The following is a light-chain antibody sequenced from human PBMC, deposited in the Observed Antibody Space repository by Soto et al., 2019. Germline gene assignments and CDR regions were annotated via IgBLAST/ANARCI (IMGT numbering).Light chain of an antibody. CDR3: LQHNEFWWT. Sequence: DIQMTQSPAALSASVGDRVTITCRASQTIQNYLNWYQQKPGRAPKLLIYAASSLQSGVPSRFSGSGSGTEFTLTISSLQPEDFATYYCLQHNEFWWTFGQGTKVDI. V-gene: IGKV1-17*01. CDR1: QTIQNY. CDR2: AAS. J-gene: IGKJ1*01.